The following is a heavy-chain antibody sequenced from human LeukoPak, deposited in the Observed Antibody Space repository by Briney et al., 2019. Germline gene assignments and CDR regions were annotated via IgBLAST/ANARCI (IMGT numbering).Heavy chain of an antibody. Sequence: GRSLRLSCAASGFTFDDYAMHWVRQAPGKGLEWVSCISWNSGSIGYADSVKGRFTISRDNAKNSLYLQMNSLRAEDTALYYCEKDGRPRNPGGNWFDPWGQGTLVTVSS. CDR2: ISWNSGSI. CDR3: EKDGRPRNPGGNWFDP. CDR1: GFTFDDYA. V-gene: IGHV3-9*01. D-gene: IGHD4-23*01. J-gene: IGHJ5*02.